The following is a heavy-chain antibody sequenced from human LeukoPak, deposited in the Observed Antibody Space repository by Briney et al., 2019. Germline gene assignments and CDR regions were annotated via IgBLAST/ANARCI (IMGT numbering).Heavy chain of an antibody. CDR3: ARGEGTGTTPFDY. CDR1: GFTFSSYA. V-gene: IGHV3-23*01. D-gene: IGHD1-7*01. Sequence: GGSLRLSCAASGFTFSSYAMSWVRQAPGKGLEWVSAISGSGGSTYYADSVKGRFTISRDNSKNTLYLQMNSLRAEDTAVCYCARGEGTGTTPFDYWGQGTLVTVSS. CDR2: ISGSGGST. J-gene: IGHJ4*02.